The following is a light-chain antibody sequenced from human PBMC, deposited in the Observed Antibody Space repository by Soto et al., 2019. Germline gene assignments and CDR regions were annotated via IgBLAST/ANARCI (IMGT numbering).Light chain of an antibody. CDR3: SSYTSSNTLDV. J-gene: IGLJ1*01. Sequence: QSVLTQPASVSGSPGQSITIPCTGTSSDVGGYNYVPWYQQHPGKAPKLMIYEVSNRPSGVSNRFSGSKSGNTASLTISGLQAEDEADYYCSSYTSSNTLDVFGTGTKVTVL. CDR2: EVS. CDR1: SSDVGGYNY. V-gene: IGLV2-14*01.